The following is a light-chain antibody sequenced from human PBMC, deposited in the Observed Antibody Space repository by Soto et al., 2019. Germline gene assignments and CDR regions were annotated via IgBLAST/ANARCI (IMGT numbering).Light chain of an antibody. J-gene: IGKJ2*01. CDR3: QQYETYLFT. CDR1: QSISSW. Sequence: DIQMTQSPSTLSASVGDRVTITCRASQSISSWLAWYQQKPGKAPKLLIFKASSLESGVPSRFSGSGSGTEFTLTISSLHPDDFASYYCQQYETYLFTFGQGTKLEIK. CDR2: KAS. V-gene: IGKV1-5*03.